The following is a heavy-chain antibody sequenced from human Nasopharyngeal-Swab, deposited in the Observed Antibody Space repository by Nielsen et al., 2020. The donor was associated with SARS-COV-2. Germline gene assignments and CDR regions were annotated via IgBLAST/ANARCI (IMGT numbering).Heavy chain of an antibody. Sequence: WVRQAPGQGLEWMGWINPNSGGTNYAQKFQGWVTMTRDTSISTAYMELSRLRSDDTAVYYCARGRTGLHYGGNPELDYWGQGTLVTVSS. J-gene: IGHJ4*02. CDR3: ARGRTGLHYGGNPELDY. D-gene: IGHD4-23*01. V-gene: IGHV1-2*04. CDR2: INPNSGGT.